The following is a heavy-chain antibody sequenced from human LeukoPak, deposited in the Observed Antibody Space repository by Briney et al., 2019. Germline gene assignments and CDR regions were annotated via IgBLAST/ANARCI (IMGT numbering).Heavy chain of an antibody. J-gene: IGHJ4*02. CDR1: GGTFSSYA. V-gene: IGHV1-69*04. CDR2: IIPILGIA. D-gene: IGHD4-23*01. Sequence: GASVKVSCKASGGTFSSYAISWVRQAPGQGLEWMGRIIPILGIANYAQKFQGRVTITADKSTSTAYMELSSLRSEDTAVYYCARDEWYYGGTGFGYWGQGTLVTVSS. CDR3: ARDEWYYGGTGFGY.